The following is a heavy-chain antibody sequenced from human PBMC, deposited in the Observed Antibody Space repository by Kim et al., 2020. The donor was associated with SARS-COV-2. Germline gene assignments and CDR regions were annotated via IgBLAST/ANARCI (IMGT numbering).Heavy chain of an antibody. CDR3: AKDPPQGGNNYYFDY. J-gene: IGHJ4*02. CDR2: IYSGGTT. Sequence: GGSLRLSCAASGFTFSNYAMNWVRQAPGKGLEWVSVIYSGGTTYYAASVRGRFTISRDNSRNTLYLQMNGLSAEDTAIYYCAKDPPQGGNNYYFDYWGQGTLVTVSS. CDR1: GFTFSNYA. D-gene: IGHD5-12*01. V-gene: IGHV3-23*03.